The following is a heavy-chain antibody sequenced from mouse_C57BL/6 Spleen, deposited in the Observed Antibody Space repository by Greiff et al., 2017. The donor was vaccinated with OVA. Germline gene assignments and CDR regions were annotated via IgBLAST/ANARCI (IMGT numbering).Heavy chain of an antibody. J-gene: IGHJ2*01. CDR2: INPSTGGT. CDR1: GYSFTGYY. Sequence: VQLQQSGPELVKPGASVKISCKASGYSFTGYYMNWVKQSPEKSLEWIGEINPSTGGTTYNQKFKAKATLTVDKSSSTAYMQLKSLTSEDSAVYYCARLYYYGSSGYFDYWGQGTTRTVSS. V-gene: IGHV1-42*01. D-gene: IGHD1-1*01. CDR3: ARLYYYGSSGYFDY.